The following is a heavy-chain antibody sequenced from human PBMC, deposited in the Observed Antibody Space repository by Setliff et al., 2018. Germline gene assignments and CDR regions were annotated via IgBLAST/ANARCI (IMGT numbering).Heavy chain of an antibody. Sequence: PSETLSLTCPVSGGSISSSSYYWGWIRQPAGKGLEWIGLIQSTGNTNYNPSLQSRVTISIDTSKNQFSLKMSSVTAADTAMYYCAGTPALGTSWLSPFDYWGQGTLVTVSS. CDR1: GGSISSSSYY. D-gene: IGHD5-12*01. J-gene: IGHJ4*02. CDR3: AGTPALGTSWLSPFDY. CDR2: IQSTGNT. V-gene: IGHV4-61*02.